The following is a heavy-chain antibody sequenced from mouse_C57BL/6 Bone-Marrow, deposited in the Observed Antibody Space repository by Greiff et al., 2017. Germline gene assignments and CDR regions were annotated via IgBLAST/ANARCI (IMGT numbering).Heavy chain of an antibody. CDR2: IDPNSGGT. CDR1: GYTFTSYW. J-gene: IGHJ1*03. CDR3: ARSRGLCPWYFDV. D-gene: IGHD1-1*02. V-gene: IGHV1-72*01. Sequence: QVQLKQPGAELVKPGASVKLSCKASGYTFTSYWMHWVKQRPGRGLEWIGRIDPNSGGTKYNEKFKSKATLTVDKPSSTAYMQLSSLTSEDSAVYYCARSRGLCPWYFDVWGTGTTVTVSS.